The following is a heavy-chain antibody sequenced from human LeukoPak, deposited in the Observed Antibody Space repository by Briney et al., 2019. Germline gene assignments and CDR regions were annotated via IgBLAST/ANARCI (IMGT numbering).Heavy chain of an antibody. Sequence: GGSLRLSCAASGLTFSSYAMSWVRQAPGEGLVWVSTINGGGVNTHYADSVGGRFTISRDNSKNTLFLQMNSLRDEDTAVYYCAKDLYSNYGPADYWGQGNLVTVSS. CDR2: INGGGVNT. J-gene: IGHJ4*02. CDR3: AKDLYSNYGPADY. V-gene: IGHV3-23*01. CDR1: GLTFSSYA. D-gene: IGHD4-11*01.